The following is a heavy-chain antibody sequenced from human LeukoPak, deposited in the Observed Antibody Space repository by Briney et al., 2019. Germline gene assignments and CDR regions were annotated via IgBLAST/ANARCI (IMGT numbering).Heavy chain of an antibody. J-gene: IGHJ4*02. CDR3: AKVLPLSYYDFWSGYSHPAPYFDY. Sequence: GGSLRLSCAASGFTFSSYAMSWVRQAPGKGLEWVSAISGSGGSTYYADSVKGRFTISRDNSKNTLYLQMNSLRAEDTAVYYCAKVLPLSYYDFWSGYSHPAPYFDYWGQGTLVTVSS. CDR2: ISGSGGST. D-gene: IGHD3-3*01. CDR1: GFTFSSYA. V-gene: IGHV3-23*01.